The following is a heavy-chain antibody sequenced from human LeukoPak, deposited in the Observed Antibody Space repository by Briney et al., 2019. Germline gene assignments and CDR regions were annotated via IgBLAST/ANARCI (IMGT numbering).Heavy chain of an antibody. D-gene: IGHD3-3*01. CDR1: GFTFSSYA. CDR3: AKTGLEVLRFLESQM. Sequence: GGSLRLSCAASGFTFSSYAMSWVHQAPGKGLEWVSAISGSGGSTYYADSVKGRFTISRDNSKNTLYLQMNSLRAEDTAVYYCAKTGLEVLRFLESQMWGQGTLVTVSS. J-gene: IGHJ4*02. CDR2: ISGSGGST. V-gene: IGHV3-23*01.